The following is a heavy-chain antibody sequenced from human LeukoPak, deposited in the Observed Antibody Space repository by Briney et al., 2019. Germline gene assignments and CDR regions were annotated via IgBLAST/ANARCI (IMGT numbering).Heavy chain of an antibody. V-gene: IGHV3-49*04. Sequence: QAGGSLLLSCTASGFPFGDYAMTWVRPAPGKGLEGVGFIASETYGVTAEYAASLKGRFTISRDDSKSIAYLQMNSLKTEDTAVYYCTRDQTPYYWGQGTLVTVSS. CDR3: TRDQTPYY. CDR1: GFPFGDYA. J-gene: IGHJ4*02. CDR2: IASETYGVTA.